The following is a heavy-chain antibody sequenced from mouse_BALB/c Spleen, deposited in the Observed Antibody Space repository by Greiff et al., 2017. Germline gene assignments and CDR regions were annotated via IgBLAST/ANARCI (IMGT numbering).Heavy chain of an antibody. Sequence: AQLQPYGPEMVKRGAFVKISCKVSGYSFTGHFMNWVKQSHGKSLEWIGRINPYNGDTFYYQKFKGKATLTVDKSPSKAHIELLSLTSEDSADYYCGREDYRPAYWGQGTLVTVSA. D-gene: IGHD2-14*01. CDR2: INPYNGDT. CDR3: GREDYRPAY. J-gene: IGHJ3*01. CDR1: GYSFTGHF. V-gene: IGHV1-37*01.